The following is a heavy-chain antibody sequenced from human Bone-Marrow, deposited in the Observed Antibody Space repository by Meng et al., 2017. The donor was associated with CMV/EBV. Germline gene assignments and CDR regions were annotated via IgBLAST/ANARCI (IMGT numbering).Heavy chain of an antibody. Sequence: SVKVSCKASAYIFTNYGITWVRQARGQGLEWMGRIIPILGIANYAQKFQGRVTITADKSTSTAYMELSSLRSEDTAVYYCARDNYYDSSGYGLYYFDYWGQGTLVTVSS. CDR3: ARDNYYDSSGYGLYYFDY. CDR2: IIPILGIA. V-gene: IGHV1-69*04. D-gene: IGHD3-22*01. CDR1: AYIFTNYG. J-gene: IGHJ4*02.